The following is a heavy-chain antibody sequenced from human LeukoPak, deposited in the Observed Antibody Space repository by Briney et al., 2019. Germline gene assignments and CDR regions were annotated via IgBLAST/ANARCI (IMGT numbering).Heavy chain of an antibody. CDR2: IKQDGSEK. Sequence: GGSLRLSCAASGFTFSSYWMSWVRQAPGKGLEWVANIKQDGSEKYYVDSVKGRFTISRDNAKNSLYLQMNSLRAEDTAVYYCARDGTKLWPRLWGRLRFDYWGQGTLVTVSS. CDR3: ARDGTKLWPRLWGRLRFDY. D-gene: IGHD5-18*01. CDR1: GFTFSSYW. V-gene: IGHV3-7*01. J-gene: IGHJ4*02.